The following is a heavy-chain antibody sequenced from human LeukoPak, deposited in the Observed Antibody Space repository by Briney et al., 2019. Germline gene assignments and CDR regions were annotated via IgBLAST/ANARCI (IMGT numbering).Heavy chain of an antibody. V-gene: IGHV4-61*09. D-gene: IGHD5-18*01. Sequence: SQTLSLTCTVSGGSIRSGSYYWSWIRQPAGKGLEWIGHIYTRGTTNFNPSVKSRVTVSLDTSKNQISLKLSSVTAADTAIYYCARVYTVMGATTVDHYHYYMDVWGKGTTVTVSS. CDR1: GGSIRSGSYY. J-gene: IGHJ6*03. CDR2: IYTRGTT. CDR3: ARVYTVMGATTVDHYHYYMDV.